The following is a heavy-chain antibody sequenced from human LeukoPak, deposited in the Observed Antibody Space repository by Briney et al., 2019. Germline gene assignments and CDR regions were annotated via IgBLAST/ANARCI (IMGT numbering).Heavy chain of an antibody. J-gene: IGHJ4*02. V-gene: IGHV3-23*01. CDR3: AKRPNFQLVYSGSYSTVSGYFDY. Sequence: PGGSLRLSCAASGFTFNNYAMNWVRQAPGKGLEWVSALSGGAGRTYYADSVKGRFTISRDNSKNTLYLQMNSLRAEDTAVYYCAKRPNFQLVYSGSYSTVSGYFDYWGQGTLVTVSS. D-gene: IGHD1-26*01. CDR2: LSGGAGRT. CDR1: GFTFNNYA.